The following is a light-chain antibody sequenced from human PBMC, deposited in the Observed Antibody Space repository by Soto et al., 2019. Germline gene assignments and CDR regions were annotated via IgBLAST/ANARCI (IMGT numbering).Light chain of an antibody. V-gene: IGKV1-6*01. J-gene: IGKJ1*01. CDR3: LQDNSYPRT. Sequence: AIQMTQSPSSLYASVGDRVTITCRASQGIRTELGWYQQKPGKAPRLLIYGASTLQGGVPSRFSGSGSGTDFTLTISSLQPADFTTYYCLQDNSYPRTFGQGTKVEIK. CDR1: QGIRTE. CDR2: GAS.